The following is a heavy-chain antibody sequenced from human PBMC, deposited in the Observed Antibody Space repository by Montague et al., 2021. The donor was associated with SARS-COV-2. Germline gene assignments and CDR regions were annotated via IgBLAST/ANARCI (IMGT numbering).Heavy chain of an antibody. V-gene: IGHV4-34*01. J-gene: IGHJ4*02. D-gene: IGHD1-1*01. CDR3: AGGAPGY. Sequence: SETLSLTCAVYGGSFSDYHWTWIRQSPGGGLEWIGQINYGGSTKYNPSLRSRVTISIDTSKNQFSLKLTSVTAADTAVYYCAGGAPGYWGQGTLVTVSS. CDR1: GGSFSDYH. CDR2: INYGGST.